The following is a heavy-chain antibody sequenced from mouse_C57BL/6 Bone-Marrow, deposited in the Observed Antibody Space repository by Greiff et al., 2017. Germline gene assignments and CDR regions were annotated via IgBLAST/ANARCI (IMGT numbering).Heavy chain of an antibody. D-gene: IGHD1-1*01. CDR1: GFSLTSYG. V-gene: IGHV2-2*01. J-gene: IGHJ3*01. CDR2: IWSGGST. Sequence: VQLQQSGPGLVQPSQSLSITCTVSGFSLTSYGVHWVRQSPGKGLEWLGVIWSGGSTDYNAAFISRLSISKDNSKSQVFFKMNSLQADDTAIYYCAREYYGSRTGFAYWGQGTLVTVSA. CDR3: AREYYGSRTGFAY.